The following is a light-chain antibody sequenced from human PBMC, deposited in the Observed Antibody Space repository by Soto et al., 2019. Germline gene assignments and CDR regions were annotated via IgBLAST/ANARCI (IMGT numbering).Light chain of an antibody. V-gene: IGLV2-14*01. CDR1: SSDIGNYDF. J-gene: IGLJ1*01. Sequence: QSVLTQPASVSGSPGQSITISCTGTSSDIGNYDFVSWYQQVPGTAPKAMIYEVSSRPSGVSNRFSGSKSGNTASLTISGLQAEDEADYYCRTYTTTGSSIFGSGTKLTVL. CDR3: RTYTTTGSSI. CDR2: EVS.